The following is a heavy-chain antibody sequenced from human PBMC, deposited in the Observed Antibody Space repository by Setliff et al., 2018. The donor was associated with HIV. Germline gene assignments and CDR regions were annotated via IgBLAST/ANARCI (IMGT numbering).Heavy chain of an antibody. CDR1: GFTFSSYE. Sequence: GSLRLSCAASGFTFSSYEMNWVRQAPGKGLGWVSYISSSGSTIYYADSVKGRFTISRDNSKNTLYLEMTSLRAEDTTVYYCARKLQPGYGMDVWGQGTTVTISS. D-gene: IGHD5-18*01. J-gene: IGHJ6*02. CDR3: ARKLQPGYGMDV. CDR2: ISSSGSTI. V-gene: IGHV3-48*03.